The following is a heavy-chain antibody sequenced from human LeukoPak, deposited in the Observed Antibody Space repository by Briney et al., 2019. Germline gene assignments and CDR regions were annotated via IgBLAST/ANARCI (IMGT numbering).Heavy chain of an antibody. CDR1: GFTFGSYA. CDR3: AKNRDSSGYYYFDAFDI. J-gene: IGHJ3*02. CDR2: ISGSGGST. Sequence: GGSLRLSCAASGFTFGSYAMSWARQAPGKGLEWVSAISGSGGSTYYADSVKGRFTISRDNSKNTLYLQMNSLRAEDTAVHYCAKNRDSSGYYYFDAFDIWGQGTMVTVSS. D-gene: IGHD3-22*01. V-gene: IGHV3-23*01.